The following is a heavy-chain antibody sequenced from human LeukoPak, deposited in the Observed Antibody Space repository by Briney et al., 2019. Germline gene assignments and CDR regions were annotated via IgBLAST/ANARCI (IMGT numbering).Heavy chain of an antibody. Sequence: GGSLRLSCAASGFTFSSYAMSWVRQAPGKGLEWVSGISWNSGSIGYADSVKGRFTISRDNAKNSLYPQMNSLRAEDTALYYCAKDLNSFFYCSSTSCYLLDYWGQGTLVTVSS. V-gene: IGHV3-9*01. J-gene: IGHJ4*02. CDR1: GFTFSSYA. CDR2: ISWNSGSI. CDR3: AKDLNSFFYCSSTSCYLLDY. D-gene: IGHD2-2*01.